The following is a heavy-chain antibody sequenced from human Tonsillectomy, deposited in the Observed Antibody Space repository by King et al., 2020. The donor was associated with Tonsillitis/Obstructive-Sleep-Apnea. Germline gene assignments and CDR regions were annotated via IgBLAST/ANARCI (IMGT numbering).Heavy chain of an antibody. D-gene: IGHD5-18*01. CDR2: INHSGST. CDR1: GGSFSGYY. J-gene: IGHJ2*01. Sequence: VQLQQWGAGLLKPSETLSLTCGVYGGSFSGYYWSWIRQPPGKGLEWIGEINHSGSTNYNPSLKSRVTISVDTSKSQFSLKLGSVTAADTAVYYCARGEGYSYGSWYFDLWGRGTLVTVSS. V-gene: IGHV4-34*01. CDR3: ARGEGYSYGSWYFDL.